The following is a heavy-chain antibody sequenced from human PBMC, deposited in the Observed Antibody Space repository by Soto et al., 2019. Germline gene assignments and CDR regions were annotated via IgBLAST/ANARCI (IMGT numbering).Heavy chain of an antibody. Sequence: SVKVSCKASGDTFTDHTVTWVRQAPGQGLEWMGRSVPTLGLANYAQTFQGRVTITADTSMTTAYLELTGLASADSAVYYCASGDCSGGRCYSDFDFWGQGTLVTVSS. J-gene: IGHJ4*02. V-gene: IGHV1-69*02. CDR3: ASGDCSGGRCYSDFDF. CDR1: GDTFTDHT. D-gene: IGHD2-15*01. CDR2: SVPTLGLA.